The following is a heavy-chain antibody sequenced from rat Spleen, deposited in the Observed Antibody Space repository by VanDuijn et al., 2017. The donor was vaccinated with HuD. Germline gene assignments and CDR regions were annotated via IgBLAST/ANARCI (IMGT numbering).Heavy chain of an antibody. D-gene: IGHD1-12*02. Sequence: QVQLKESGPGLMQPSETLSLTCTVSGFSLTNYNVHWVRQPPGKGLEWLGVIWTTGNTEYNSGFKSRLNISRDTSKSQVFLKMNSLQTEDTAIYFCTRDHSYWGSYYPGGFAYWGQGTLVTVSS. V-gene: IGHV2-30*01. CDR3: TRDHSYWGSYYPGGFAY. CDR1: GFSLTNYN. J-gene: IGHJ3*01. CDR2: IWTTGNT.